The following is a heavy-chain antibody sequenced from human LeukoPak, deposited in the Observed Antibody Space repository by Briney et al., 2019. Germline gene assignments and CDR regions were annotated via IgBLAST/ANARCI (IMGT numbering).Heavy chain of an antibody. CDR2: IRSKANSYST. Sequence: GGSLRLSCAASGFTFSGSAMHWVRQASGKGLDWVGRIRSKANSYSTAYAASVKGRFTISRDDSKNTAYLQMNSLKTEDTAVYYCTSGTYYYDSSGYHGGDYWGQGTLVTVSS. CDR3: TSGTYYYDSSGYHGGDY. J-gene: IGHJ4*02. CDR1: GFTFSGSA. D-gene: IGHD3-22*01. V-gene: IGHV3-73*01.